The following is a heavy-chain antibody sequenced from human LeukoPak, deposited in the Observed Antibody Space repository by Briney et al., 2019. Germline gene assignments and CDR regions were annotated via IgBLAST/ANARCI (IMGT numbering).Heavy chain of an antibody. CDR2: IIPIFGTA. J-gene: IGHJ3*02. D-gene: IGHD3-9*01. CDR3: ARYDILTGLDAFDI. Sequence: ASVKVSCKASGGTFSSYAISWVRQAPGQGLEWMGGIIPIFGTANYAQKFQGRVTITADKSTSTAYMELSSLRSEDTAVYYCARYDILTGLDAFDIWGQGTMVTVSS. V-gene: IGHV1-69*06. CDR1: GGTFSSYA.